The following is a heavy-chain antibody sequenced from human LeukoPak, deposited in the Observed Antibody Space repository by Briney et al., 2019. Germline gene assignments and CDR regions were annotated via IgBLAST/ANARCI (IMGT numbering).Heavy chain of an antibody. CDR1: GGSFSGYF. J-gene: IGHJ2*01. CDR3: ARGGYFDL. Sequence: PETLSLTCAVYGGSFSGYFWSWIRQPPGKGLEWIGEINHSGRTNYNPSLNRRVTVSVDTSKNQFSLKLRSLTAAATAVYYCARGGYFDLWGRGTLVTVSS. CDR2: INHSGRT. V-gene: IGHV4-34*01.